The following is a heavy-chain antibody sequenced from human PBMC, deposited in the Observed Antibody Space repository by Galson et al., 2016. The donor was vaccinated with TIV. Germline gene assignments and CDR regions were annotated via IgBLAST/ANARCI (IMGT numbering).Heavy chain of an antibody. CDR1: GDTFLSYP. CDR2: FIPLFGTP. D-gene: IGHD2-21*02. CDR3: ARANACGGACYYFDF. V-gene: IGHV1-69*13. J-gene: IGHJ4*02. Sequence: SVKVSCKASGDTFLSYPFNWVRQAPGQGLEWMGGFIPLFGTPNYAQKFQGRVTITADESTSTVHMELSSLRSEDTAVYYCARANACGGACYYFDFWGQGTLVTVSS.